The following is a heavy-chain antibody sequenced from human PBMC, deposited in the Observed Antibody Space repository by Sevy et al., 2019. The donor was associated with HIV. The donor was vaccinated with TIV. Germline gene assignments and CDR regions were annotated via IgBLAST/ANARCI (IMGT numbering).Heavy chain of an antibody. Sequence: SETLSLTCTVSGGSISSYYWSWIRQPPGKGLEWIGYIYYSGSTNYNPSLKSRVTISVDTSKNKFSLKLSSVTAADTAVYYCARARRDMVRGVSHFDYWGQGTLVTVSS. CDR3: ARARRDMVRGVSHFDY. CDR1: GGSISSYY. D-gene: IGHD3-10*01. CDR2: IYYSGST. J-gene: IGHJ4*02. V-gene: IGHV4-59*01.